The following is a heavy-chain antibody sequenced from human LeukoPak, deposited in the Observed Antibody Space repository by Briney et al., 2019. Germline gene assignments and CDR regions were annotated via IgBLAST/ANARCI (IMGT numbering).Heavy chain of an antibody. J-gene: IGHJ4*02. CDR2: INHSGST. V-gene: IGHV4-34*01. CDR1: GGSFSGNY. Sequence: SETLSLTCAVYGGSFSGNYCSWIRQPPGKGLEWIGEINHSGSTNYNPSLKSRVTISVDTSKNQFSLKLSSVTAADTAVYYCARGFPRYYGSGSSVYFDYWGQGTLVTVSS. CDR3: ARGFPRYYGSGSSVYFDY. D-gene: IGHD3-10*01.